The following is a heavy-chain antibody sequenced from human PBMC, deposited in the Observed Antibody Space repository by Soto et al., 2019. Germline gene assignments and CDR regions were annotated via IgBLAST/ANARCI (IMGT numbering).Heavy chain of an antibody. CDR3: ARALGYTYGHLPIDY. CDR2: INHSGST. D-gene: IGHD5-18*01. CDR1: GDSISNYY. V-gene: IGHV4-34*01. Sequence: SETLSLTCTVSGDSISNYYWSWIRQPPGKGLEWIGEINHSGSTNYNPSLKSRVTISVDRSKNQFSLKLNSVTAADTAVYYCARALGYTYGHLPIDYWGQGTLVTVSS. J-gene: IGHJ4*02.